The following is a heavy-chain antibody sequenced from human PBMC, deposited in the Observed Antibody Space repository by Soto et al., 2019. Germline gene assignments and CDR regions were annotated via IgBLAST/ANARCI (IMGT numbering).Heavy chain of an antibody. CDR2: INHSGST. CDR1: GGSFSAYY. Sequence: QVQVQQWGAGLLKPSETLSLTCAVYGGSFSAYYWSWIRQPPGRGLDWIAEINHSGSTNYNPSLKSRVTISVDTSKNQFSLQLSSVTAADTAVYYCAGTPGDAFDIWGQGTMVTVSS. V-gene: IGHV4-34*02. CDR3: AGTPGDAFDI. D-gene: IGHD1-26*01. J-gene: IGHJ3*02.